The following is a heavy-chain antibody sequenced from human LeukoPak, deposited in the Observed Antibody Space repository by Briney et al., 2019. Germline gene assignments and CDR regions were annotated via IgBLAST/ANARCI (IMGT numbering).Heavy chain of an antibody. D-gene: IGHD2-15*01. CDR3: ARVMTVVLGGSPYDY. V-gene: IGHV3-30*04. CDR2: ISYDGRNK. J-gene: IGHJ4*02. Sequence: GGSLRLSCVVSEFSFNNYAIHWLRQAPGKGLEWLAVISYDGRNKYYAESVKGRFTISSDTSKDTVYMQINSLRRADTAVYYCARVMTVVLGGSPYDYWGQGTLVTVSS. CDR1: EFSFNNYA.